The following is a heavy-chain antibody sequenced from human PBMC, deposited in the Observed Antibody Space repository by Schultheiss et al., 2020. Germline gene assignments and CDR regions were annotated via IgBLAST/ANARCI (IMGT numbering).Heavy chain of an antibody. Sequence: SVKVSCKASGGTFSSYAISWVRQAPGQGLEWMGGIVPMFRTANYAQKFQGRVTMTRDMSTSTAYMELSSLRSEDTAVYYCAREVAVAGIGYYYGMDVWGQGTPVTVSS. CDR1: GGTFSSYA. CDR3: AREVAVAGIGYYYGMDV. D-gene: IGHD6-19*01. J-gene: IGHJ6*02. V-gene: IGHV1-69*05. CDR2: IVPMFRTA.